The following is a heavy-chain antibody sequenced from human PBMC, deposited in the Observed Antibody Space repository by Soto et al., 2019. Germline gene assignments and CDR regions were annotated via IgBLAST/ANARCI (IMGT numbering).Heavy chain of an antibody. CDR1: GFTFSSYA. V-gene: IGHV3-23*01. CDR2: ISGSGGST. J-gene: IGHJ4*02. D-gene: IGHD3-22*01. CDR3: AKDPIVMVPPRLFDY. Sequence: EVQLLESGGGLVQPGGSLRLSCAASGFTFSSYAMSWVRQAPGKGLEWVSAISGSGGSTYYADSVKGRFTISRDNSKNPLYLQMNSVRAEDTAVYYCAKDPIVMVPPRLFDYWGQGTLVTVSS.